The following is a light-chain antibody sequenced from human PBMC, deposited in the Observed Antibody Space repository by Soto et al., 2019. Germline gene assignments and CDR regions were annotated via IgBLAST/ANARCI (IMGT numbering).Light chain of an antibody. V-gene: IGKV3-20*01. J-gene: IGKJ1*01. CDR3: QRYDRSPWT. CDR1: QSVSSSF. CDR2: GAS. Sequence: ESVLTQSPGTLSLSPGERATLSCRASQSVSSSFLAWYQLKPGQAPRLLIYGASSRATAIPERFSGSGSGTDFILTISRLEPEDFAVYSWQRYDRSPWTFGQGTKVEIK.